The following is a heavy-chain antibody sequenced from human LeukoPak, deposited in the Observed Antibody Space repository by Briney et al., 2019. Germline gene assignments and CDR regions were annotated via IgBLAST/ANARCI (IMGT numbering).Heavy chain of an antibody. CDR2: ISGSGGST. CDR3: AKDPRRLWFGELNSYFVY. V-gene: IGHV3-23*01. Sequence: QSGGSLRLSCAASGFTFSSYAMSWVRQAPAKGLEWVSAISGSGGSTYYADSVKGRFTISRDNSKNTLYLQMNSLRAEDTAVYYCAKDPRRLWFGELNSYFVYWGQGTLVTVSS. J-gene: IGHJ4*02. CDR1: GFTFSSYA. D-gene: IGHD3-10*01.